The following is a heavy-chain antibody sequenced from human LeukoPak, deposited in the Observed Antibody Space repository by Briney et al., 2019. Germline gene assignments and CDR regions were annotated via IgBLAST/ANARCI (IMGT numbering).Heavy chain of an antibody. Sequence: PGGSLRLSCAASGFTFSSYGMHWVRQAPGKGLEWVAVIWYDGSNKDYADSVKGRFTISRDNSKNTLYLQMNSLRAEDTAVYYCAKDKVWFGELLLYYFDYWGQGTLVTVSS. CDR3: AKDKVWFGELLLYYFDY. J-gene: IGHJ4*02. D-gene: IGHD3-10*01. V-gene: IGHV3-33*06. CDR1: GFTFSSYG. CDR2: IWYDGSNK.